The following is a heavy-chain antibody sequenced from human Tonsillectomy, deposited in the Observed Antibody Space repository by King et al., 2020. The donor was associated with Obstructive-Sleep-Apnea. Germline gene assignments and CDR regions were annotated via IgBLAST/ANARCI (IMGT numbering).Heavy chain of an antibody. Sequence: TLKESGPTLVKPTQTLTLTCSFSGFSLSTSGEGVAWIRQPPGKALEWLSLIYWDDDKCYSPSLKSRLTINKDTSKNQVVLTMTNMDPVDTATYYCAHRRPLTYYFDYWGQGTLVTVSS. CDR2: IYWDDDK. CDR3: AHRRPLTYYFDY. CDR1: GFSLSTSGEG. J-gene: IGHJ4*02. V-gene: IGHV2-5*02.